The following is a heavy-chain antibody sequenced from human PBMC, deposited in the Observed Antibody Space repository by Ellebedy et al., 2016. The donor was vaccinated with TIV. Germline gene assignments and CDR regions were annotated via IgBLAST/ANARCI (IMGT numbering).Heavy chain of an antibody. CDR3: AIIAARPIIDY. Sequence: PGGSLRLSCAASGFTFSSYAMHWVRQAPGKGLEWVAVISYDGSNKYYADSVKGRFTISRDNSKNTLYLQMNSLRAEDTAVYYCAIIAARPIIDYWGQGTLVTVSS. CDR1: GFTFSSYA. D-gene: IGHD6-6*01. J-gene: IGHJ4*02. V-gene: IGHV3-30-3*01. CDR2: ISYDGSNK.